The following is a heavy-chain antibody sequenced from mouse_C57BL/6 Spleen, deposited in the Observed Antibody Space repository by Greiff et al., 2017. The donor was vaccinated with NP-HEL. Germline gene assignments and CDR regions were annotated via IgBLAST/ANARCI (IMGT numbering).Heavy chain of an antibody. CDR2: IHPNSGST. J-gene: IGHJ3*01. V-gene: IGHV1-64*01. CDR3: ARPDYGGGWFAY. CDR1: GYTFTSYW. Sequence: QVQLQQPGAELVKPGASVKLSCKASGYTFTSYWMHWVKQRPGQGLEWIGMIHPNSGSTNYNEKFKSKATLTVDKSSSTAYMQLSSLTSEDSAVYYCARPDYGGGWFAYWGQGTLVTVSA. D-gene: IGHD2-4*01.